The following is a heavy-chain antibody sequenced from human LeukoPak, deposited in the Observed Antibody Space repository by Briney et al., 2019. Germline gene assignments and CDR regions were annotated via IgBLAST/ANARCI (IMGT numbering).Heavy chain of an antibody. CDR2: IGISSNKI. CDR3: AKDVVRGVLDDYYYYYGMDV. CDR1: GFTLRSYT. Sequence: GGSLRLSCAASGFTLRSYTMNWVRQAPGKGLEWVSSIGISSNKIYYADSVKGRFIISRDNAKNSVYLQMNSLRAEDTAVYYCAKDVVRGVLDDYYYYYGMDVWGQGTTVTVSS. D-gene: IGHD3-10*01. J-gene: IGHJ6*02. V-gene: IGHV3-21*01.